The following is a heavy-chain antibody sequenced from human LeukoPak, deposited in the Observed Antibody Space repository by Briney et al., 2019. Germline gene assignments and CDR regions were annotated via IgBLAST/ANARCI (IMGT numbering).Heavy chain of an antibody. V-gene: IGHV1-2*02. CDR2: INPNSGGA. CDR3: ARDQVFYYGSGSSSDAFDI. CDR1: GYTFTGYY. Sequence: ASVKVSCKASGYTFTGYYMHWVRQAPGQGLEWMGWINPNSGGANYAQKFQGRVTMTRDTSISTAYMELSRLRSDDTAVYYCARDQVFYYGSGSSSDAFDIWGQGTMVTVSS. D-gene: IGHD3-10*01. J-gene: IGHJ3*02.